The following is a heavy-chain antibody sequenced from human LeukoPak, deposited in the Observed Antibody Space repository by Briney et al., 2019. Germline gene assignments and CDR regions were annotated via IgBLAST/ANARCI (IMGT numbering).Heavy chain of an antibody. Sequence: TGGSLRLSCAASGFTFSSYAMSWVRQAPGKGLEWVSATSGSGGSTYYADSVKGRFTISRDNSKNTLYLQMNSLRAEDTAVYYCAKDQVATILGYYYGMDVWGQGTTVTVSS. J-gene: IGHJ6*02. CDR2: TSGSGGST. D-gene: IGHD5-12*01. CDR1: GFTFSSYA. V-gene: IGHV3-23*01. CDR3: AKDQVATILGYYYGMDV.